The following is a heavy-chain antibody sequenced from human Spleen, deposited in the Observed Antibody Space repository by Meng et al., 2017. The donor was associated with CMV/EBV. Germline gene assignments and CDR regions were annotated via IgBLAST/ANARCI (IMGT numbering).Heavy chain of an antibody. J-gene: IGHJ6*02. CDR3: ARVSLLIGYGMDV. Sequence: GESLKISCGASGYTFSNYDMHWVRQAPGKGLEWVAFIWYDGSDKYYADYVKGRFTISRDNAKNSLYLQMNSLRAEEMAVYYCARVSLLIGYGMDVWGQGTTVTVSS. V-gene: IGHV3-33*01. CDR2: IWYDGSDK. CDR1: GYTFSNYD.